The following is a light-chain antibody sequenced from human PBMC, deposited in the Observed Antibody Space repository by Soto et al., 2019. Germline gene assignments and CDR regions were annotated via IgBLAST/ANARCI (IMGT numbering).Light chain of an antibody. CDR3: QQYNSYSPT. Sequence: DIQVSQSXSTLSASGGDRFFITCRASQSITSWLAWXQQEXGXTPXXXXYDASSLESGAPSRFSGSGSATEFTRTISSLQPDDFATYYGQQYNSYSPTFGQGTKVDIK. CDR1: QSITSW. V-gene: IGKV1-5*01. CDR2: DAS. J-gene: IGKJ1*01.